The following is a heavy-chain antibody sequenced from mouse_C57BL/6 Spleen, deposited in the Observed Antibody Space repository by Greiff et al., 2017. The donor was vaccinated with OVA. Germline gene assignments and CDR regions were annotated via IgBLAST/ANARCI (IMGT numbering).Heavy chain of an antibody. V-gene: IGHV8-12*01. CDR1: GFSLSTSGMG. J-gene: IGHJ4*01. CDR3: ARRAEGFLYAMDY. CDR2: IYWDDDK. Sequence: QVTLKVCGPGILQSSQTLRLTCSFSGFSLSTSGMGVSWIRQPSGKGLEWLAHIYWDDDKRYNPSLKSRLTISKDTSRNQVFLKITSVDTADTATYYCARRAEGFLYAMDYWRQGTSVTVSS.